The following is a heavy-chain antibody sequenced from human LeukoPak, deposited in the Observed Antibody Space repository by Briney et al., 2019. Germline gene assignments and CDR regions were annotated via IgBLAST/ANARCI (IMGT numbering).Heavy chain of an antibody. CDR2: IRSKANSYAT. V-gene: IGHV3-73*01. CDR1: GFTFSGSA. Sequence: PGGSLRLSCAASGFTFSGSAMHLVRQASGKGLEWVGRIRSKANSYATAYAASVKGRFTISRDDSKNTAYLQMNSLKTEDTAVYYCTSVLGYYGSGSYYSPRDYWGQGTLVTVSS. J-gene: IGHJ4*02. D-gene: IGHD3-10*01. CDR3: TSVLGYYGSGSYYSPRDY.